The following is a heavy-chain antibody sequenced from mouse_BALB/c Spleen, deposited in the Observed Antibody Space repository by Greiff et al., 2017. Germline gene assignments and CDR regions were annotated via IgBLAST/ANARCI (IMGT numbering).Heavy chain of an antibody. D-gene: IGHD3-1*01. Sequence: VQLQQSGPGLVQPSQSLSITCTVSGFSLTSYGVHWVRQSPGKGLEWLGVIWSGGSTDYNAAFISRLSISKDNSKSQVFFKMNSLQANDTAIYYCAREVGIGGYYAMDYWGQGTSVTVSS. J-gene: IGHJ4*01. V-gene: IGHV2-2*02. CDR1: GFSLTSYG. CDR2: IWSGGST. CDR3: AREVGIGGYYAMDY.